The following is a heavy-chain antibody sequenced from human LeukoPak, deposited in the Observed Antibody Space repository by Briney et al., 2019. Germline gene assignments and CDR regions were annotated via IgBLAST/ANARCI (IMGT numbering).Heavy chain of an antibody. CDR2: IWYDGSYK. Sequence: GGSLRLSCAASGFTFNSYGMHWVRQAPGKGLEWVAVIWYDGSYKYYADSVKGRFTISRDNSKNKLYLQMISLGAEATAVYYCAKDLYGDMGTWDYSGQGTLVTVSS. CDR3: AKDLYGDMGTWDY. CDR1: GFTFNSYG. V-gene: IGHV3-33*06. D-gene: IGHD2-15*01. J-gene: IGHJ4*02.